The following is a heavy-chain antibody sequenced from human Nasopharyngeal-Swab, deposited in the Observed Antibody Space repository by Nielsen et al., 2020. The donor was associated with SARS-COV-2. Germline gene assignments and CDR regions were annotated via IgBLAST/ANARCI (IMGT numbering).Heavy chain of an antibody. Sequence: GESLKISCAASGFTFTNYWMNWVRQAPGKGLEWVSSISSSSSYIYYADSVKGRFTISRDNAKNSLYLQMNSLRAEDTAVYYCARELSGYCSSPLGCYYYGMDVWGQGTTVTVSS. D-gene: IGHD2-2*01. CDR1: GFTFTNYW. V-gene: IGHV3-21*01. CDR2: ISSSSSYI. J-gene: IGHJ6*02. CDR3: ARELSGYCSSPLGCYYYGMDV.